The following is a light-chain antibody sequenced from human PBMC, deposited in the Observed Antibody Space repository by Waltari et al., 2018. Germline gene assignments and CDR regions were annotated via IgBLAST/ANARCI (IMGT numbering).Light chain of an antibody. Sequence: QSALTQPASVSGSPGQSITISCTGTSSAVGNYMRVSWYQHHPGKAPKPMIYAVSKRPSGVSDRFSGSKSGDMASLTISGLQPEDEAEYFCSSYAGSSKGVFGGGTKVTVL. V-gene: IGLV2-23*02. CDR2: AVS. CDR1: SSAVGNYMR. CDR3: SSYAGSSKGV. J-gene: IGLJ2*01.